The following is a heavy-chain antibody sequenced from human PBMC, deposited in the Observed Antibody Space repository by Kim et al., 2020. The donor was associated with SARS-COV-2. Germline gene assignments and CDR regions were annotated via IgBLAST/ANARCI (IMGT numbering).Heavy chain of an antibody. D-gene: IGHD3-9*01. CDR3: AKDEYNILTWAMWWGFDM. CDR2: ISGSGGST. CDR1: GFRFSSYS. J-gene: IGHJ3*02. Sequence: GGSLRLSCAASGFRFSSYSVSWVRQGPGKGLEWVSAISGSGGSTYYADSVRGRFTMSRDSSKNTLYLQMNSLRAEDTAVYYCAKDEYNILTWAMWWGFDMFGQVTIVSMSS. V-gene: IGHV3-23*01.